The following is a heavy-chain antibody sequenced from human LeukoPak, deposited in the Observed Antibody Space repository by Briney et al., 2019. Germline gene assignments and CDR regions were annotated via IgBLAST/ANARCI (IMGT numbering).Heavy chain of an antibody. V-gene: IGHV4-34*01. CDR2: NNHSGST. J-gene: IGHJ4*02. CDR3: ARAATGIIDY. CDR1: GGSFSGYY. D-gene: IGHD6-13*01. Sequence: SETLSLTCAVYGGSFSGYYWSWIRQPPGKGLEWMGENNHSGSTNYNPSPKSRVTISVDMSKNQFSLKLSSVTAADTAVYYCARAATGIIDYWGQGTLVTVSS.